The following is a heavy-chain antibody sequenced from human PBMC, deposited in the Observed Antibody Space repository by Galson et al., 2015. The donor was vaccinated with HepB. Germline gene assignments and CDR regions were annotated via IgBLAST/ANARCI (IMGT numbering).Heavy chain of an antibody. J-gene: IGHJ4*01. V-gene: IGHV3-23*01. CDR3: AKYTLKYYYQSSGYREGGFDY. CDR2: LSGTGVNS. D-gene: IGHD3-22*01. Sequence: SLRLYCAASGFTFGNLGMSWVRQVPGKGLEWVSGLSGTGVNSYYADSVKGRFTLSRDNSKNTLSLQKNRLRAEDTAIYYCAKYTLKYYYQSSGYREGGFDYWGHGTLVTVSS. CDR1: GFTFGNLG.